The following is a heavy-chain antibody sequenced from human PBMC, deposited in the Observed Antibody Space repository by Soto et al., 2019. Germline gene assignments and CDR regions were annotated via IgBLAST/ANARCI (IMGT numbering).Heavy chain of an antibody. J-gene: IGHJ6*02. CDR2: ISGYNCDT. Sequence: QGQLVQSGAEVKQPGASVKVSCKASGYSLSTYGISWVRQAPGQGLEWMGWISGYNCDTNYAQKFQGRVTMTIDTSTTTAYLELRRLTYDDTAVYFCAKNGHPPYYYYGMDVWGQGTTVTVSS. D-gene: IGHD2-8*01. CDR1: GYSLSTYG. V-gene: IGHV1-18*01. CDR3: AKNGHPPYYYYGMDV.